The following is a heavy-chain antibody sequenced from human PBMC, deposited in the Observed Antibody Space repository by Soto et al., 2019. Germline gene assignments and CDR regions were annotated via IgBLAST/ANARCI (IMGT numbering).Heavy chain of an antibody. D-gene: IGHD5-12*01. CDR2: ISYDGSNK. Sequence: GESLKISCAASGFTFSSYGMHWVRQAPGKGLEWVAVISYDGSNKYYADSVKGRFTISRDNSKNTLYLQMNSLRAEDTAVYYCAKNDEWLRATYYYYGMDVWGQGTTVTVSS. CDR1: GFTFSSYG. V-gene: IGHV3-30*18. CDR3: AKNDEWLRATYYYYGMDV. J-gene: IGHJ6*02.